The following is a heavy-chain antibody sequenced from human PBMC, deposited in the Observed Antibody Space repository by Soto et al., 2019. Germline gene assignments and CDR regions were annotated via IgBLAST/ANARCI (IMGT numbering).Heavy chain of an antibody. CDR3: TRVVVVSASPVGYHMDV. CDR2: IWYDGSYK. D-gene: IGHD2-15*01. Sequence: QVQLVESGGGVVQAGRSLRLSCAASGFSFGDYGMHWVRQAPGKGLEWVAVIWYDGSYKNYADSVTGRFSISRDNSKSTLYLQMNSLRAEDTAVYYCTRVVVVSASPVGYHMDVWGQGTTVTVSS. CDR1: GFSFGDYG. V-gene: IGHV3-33*01. J-gene: IGHJ6*02.